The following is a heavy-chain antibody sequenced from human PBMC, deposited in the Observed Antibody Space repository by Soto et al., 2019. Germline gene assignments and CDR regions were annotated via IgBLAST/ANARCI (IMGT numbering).Heavy chain of an antibody. CDR3: ASPQSGGYSSSWYSV. J-gene: IGHJ4*02. D-gene: IGHD6-13*01. Sequence: GGSLRVSCEAAGFHIISSGRHWVSKAPGKGPVWVSRINGDGSSRSYADSVKGRFTISRDDAKNTMYLQMDSLRAEGTAVYYCASPQSGGYSSSWYSVWGQGALVTVSS. CDR2: INGDGSSR. CDR1: GFHIISSG. V-gene: IGHV3-74*01.